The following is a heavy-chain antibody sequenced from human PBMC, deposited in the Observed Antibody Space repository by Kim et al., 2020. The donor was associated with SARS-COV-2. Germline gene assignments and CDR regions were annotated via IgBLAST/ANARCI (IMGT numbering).Heavy chain of an antibody. CDR2: INLSGGST. J-gene: IGHJ4*01. V-gene: IGHV1-46*01. CDR1: GYTFTRHL. Sequence: ASVKVSCKASGYTFTRHLMHWVRQAPGQGLEWMGVINLSGGSTRYAQKFQGRVTMTRDTSTTTVYMELSSLRSEDTAVYYCAREAAAERKNFDYWGHGSL. CDR3: AREAAAERKNFDY. D-gene: IGHD6-25*01.